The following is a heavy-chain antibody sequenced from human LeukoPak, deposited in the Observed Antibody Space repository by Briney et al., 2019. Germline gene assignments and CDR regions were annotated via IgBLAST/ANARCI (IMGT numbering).Heavy chain of an antibody. D-gene: IGHD2-15*01. J-gene: IGHJ4*02. Sequence: GGSLRLSCEASGFTFSSYWMHWVRQVPGKGLMWVSGISWNSGSIGYADSVKGRFTISRDNAKNSLYLQMNSLRAEDTALYYCTRGIKLVVVAASFDYWGQGTLVTVSS. CDR2: ISWNSGSI. CDR1: GFTFSSYW. V-gene: IGHV3-9*01. CDR3: TRGIKLVVVAASFDY.